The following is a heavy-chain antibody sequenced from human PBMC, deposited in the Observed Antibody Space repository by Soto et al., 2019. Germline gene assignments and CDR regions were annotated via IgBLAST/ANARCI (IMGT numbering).Heavy chain of an antibody. CDR1: NARLLTHL. Sequence: ASVKVPSKASNARLLTHLILWVRQAPGKGPEWMGIINPGPNSASYSKEFQGRLTLTSNMPSRTAYMHLSNLRSDTTPVYYCAGASARVSWVVAAYGGRGTRVTVP. CDR3: AGASARVSWVVAAY. V-gene: IGHV1-46*01. D-gene: IGHD2-15*01. J-gene: IGHJ4*02. CDR2: INPGPNSA.